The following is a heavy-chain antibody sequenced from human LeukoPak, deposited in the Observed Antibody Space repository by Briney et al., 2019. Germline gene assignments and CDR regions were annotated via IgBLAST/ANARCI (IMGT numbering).Heavy chain of an antibody. CDR3: ARVSIAVAGTVLDYYYMDV. J-gene: IGHJ6*03. D-gene: IGHD6-19*01. Sequence: PGGSLRLSCAASGFTFSSYSMNWVRQAPGKGLEWVSYISSSSSTIYYADSVKGRFTISRDNAKNSLYLQMNSLRAEDTAVYYCARVSIAVAGTVLDYYYMDVWGKGTTVTVSS. CDR2: ISSSSSTI. CDR1: GFTFSSYS. V-gene: IGHV3-48*01.